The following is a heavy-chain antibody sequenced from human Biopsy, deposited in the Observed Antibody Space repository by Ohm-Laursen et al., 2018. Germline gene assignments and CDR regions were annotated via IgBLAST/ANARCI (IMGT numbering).Heavy chain of an antibody. J-gene: IGHJ3*01. CDR1: GASMTGYF. CDR2: IYTIGDT. V-gene: IGHV4-4*07. Sequence: SDTLSLTYTVSGASMTGYFWTWVRQPAGKGLEWIGHIYTIGDTTYNPSLESRVTMSLDTSKNQFSLKMTSLTAADTAVYFCAREDEGLLRALDLWGQGTMVTVSS. CDR3: AREDEGLLRALDL. D-gene: IGHD3-3*01.